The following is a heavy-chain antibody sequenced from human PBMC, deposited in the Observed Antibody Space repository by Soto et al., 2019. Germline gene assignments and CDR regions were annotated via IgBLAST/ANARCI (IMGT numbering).Heavy chain of an antibody. CDR1: GFTFSSYA. Sequence: QVQLVESGGGVVQPGRSLRLSCAASGFTFSSYAMHWVRQAPGKGLEWVAVISYDGSNKYYADSVKGRFTISRDNSKNXXYRQMNSLRAEDTAVYYCARDGDYSLRYYYYGMDVWGQGTTVTVSS. J-gene: IGHJ6*02. CDR2: ISYDGSNK. D-gene: IGHD4-4*01. CDR3: ARDGDYSLRYYYYGMDV. V-gene: IGHV3-30-3*01.